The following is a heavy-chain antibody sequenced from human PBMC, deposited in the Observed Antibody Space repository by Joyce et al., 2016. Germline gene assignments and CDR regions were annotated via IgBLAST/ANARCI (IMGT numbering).Heavy chain of an antibody. CDR1: GFTFSSYT. D-gene: IGHD6-13*01. J-gene: IGHJ5*02. V-gene: IGHV3-30-3*01. CDR2: ISYYGSSK. CDR3: AREGQQLVLVSSGDNWFDP. Sequence: QVQLVESGGGVVQPGRSLRLSCAASGFTFSSYTMHWVRQAPGKGLEWVAVISYYGSSKYSADSVKGRFTISRDNSKNTLYLQMNSLRAEDTAMYYCAREGQQLVLVSSGDNWFDPWGQGTLVTVSS.